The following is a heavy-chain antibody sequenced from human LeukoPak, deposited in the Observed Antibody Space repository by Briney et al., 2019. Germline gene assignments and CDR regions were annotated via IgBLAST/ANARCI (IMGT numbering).Heavy chain of an antibody. D-gene: IGHD6-19*01. CDR3: AGVSPQWLIPPDY. V-gene: IGHV3-74*01. CDR1: GFTFSTYW. J-gene: IGHJ4*02. Sequence: PGESLRLSCAASGFTFSTYWMHWVRQAPGKGLVWVSRINSDGSSRTYADSVKGRFTISRDNAKNTLYLQMNSLRAEDTAVYYCAGVSPQWLIPPDYWGQGTLVTVSS. CDR2: INSDGSSR.